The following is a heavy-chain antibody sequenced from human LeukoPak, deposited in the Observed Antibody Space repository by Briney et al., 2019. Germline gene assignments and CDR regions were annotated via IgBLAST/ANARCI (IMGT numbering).Heavy chain of an antibody. J-gene: IGHJ4*02. D-gene: IGHD1-26*01. Sequence: GGSLRLSCSASGFTFSSYSMHWVRQAPGKGLEYVSSIRTDGGTSYDADSVMGRFTISRDNSKNTLYLQMSSLRPEDTAVYYCVKDVTGTYSGDSWGQGTLVTVSS. V-gene: IGHV3-64D*06. CDR1: GFTFSSYS. CDR2: IRTDGGTS. CDR3: VKDVTGTYSGDS.